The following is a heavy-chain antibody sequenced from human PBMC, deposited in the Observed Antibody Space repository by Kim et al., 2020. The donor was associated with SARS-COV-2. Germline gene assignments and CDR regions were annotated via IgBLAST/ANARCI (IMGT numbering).Heavy chain of an antibody. V-gene: IGHV3-30*02. J-gene: IGHJ4*02. D-gene: IGHD3-16*02. Sequence: RFTISRDNSKNTLYLQMNSLRAEDTAVYYCAKEYYDYVWGSYRPRGYFDYWGQGTLVTVSS. CDR3: AKEYYDYVWGSYRPRGYFDY.